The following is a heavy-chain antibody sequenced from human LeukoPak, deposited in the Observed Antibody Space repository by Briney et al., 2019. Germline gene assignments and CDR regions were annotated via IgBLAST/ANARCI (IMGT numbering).Heavy chain of an antibody. CDR3: ARLISGGTIQILPVPYPVYLDY. CDR1: DESLSAHY. V-gene: IGHV4-34*01. J-gene: IGHJ4*02. CDR2: INHSGTT. D-gene: IGHD5-18*01. Sequence: SETLSLTCTVYDESLSAHYWGWIRQSPGKGLEWIGEINHSGTTNYNPSLKSRVTISVDTSKNQVTLKLTSVTVADTAVYYCARLISGGTIQILPVPYPVYLDYWGQGALVTVSS.